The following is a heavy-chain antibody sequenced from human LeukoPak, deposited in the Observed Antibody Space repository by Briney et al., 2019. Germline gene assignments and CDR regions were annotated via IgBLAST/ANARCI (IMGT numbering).Heavy chain of an antibody. CDR2: ISYDGSHK. Sequence: PGRSLSLSCAASGFTISSYAMHRVRQAPGKGLEWWAVISYDGSHKYYADSVKGRFTISRDTSKNTLYLQMSSLTAEDTAVYFCGRDKISYSSSWSQVAYWARGPRVTVSS. CDR1: GFTISSYA. CDR3: GRDKISYSSSWSQVAY. J-gene: IGHJ4*02. D-gene: IGHD6-6*01. V-gene: IGHV3-30*04.